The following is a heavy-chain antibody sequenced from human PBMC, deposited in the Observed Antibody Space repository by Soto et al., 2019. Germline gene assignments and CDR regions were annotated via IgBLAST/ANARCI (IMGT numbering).Heavy chain of an antibody. V-gene: IGHV4-34*01. CDR2: INHSGST. D-gene: IGHD3-10*01. CDR3: AREKYGSXPFRSITMVRGVNRFDP. CDR1: GGSFSCYY. J-gene: IGHJ5*02. Sequence: TSETLSLTCPVYGGSFSCYYWSWIRQPPGKGLEWIGEINHSGSTNYNPSLKSRVTISVDTSKNQFSLKLSSVTAADTAVYYCAREKYGSXPFRSITMVRGVNRFDPWGQGTLVTVSS.